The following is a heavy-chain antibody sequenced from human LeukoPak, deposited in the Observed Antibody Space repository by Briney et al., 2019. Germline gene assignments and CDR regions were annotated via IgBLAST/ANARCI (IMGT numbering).Heavy chain of an antibody. Sequence: GGSLRLSCAASGFTFSSYAMSWVLSWVRQAPGKGLEWVSSISGSGVSIYYADSVKGRFTISRDTSKNTLYLQMNSLRAEDTAVYYCADSTGYWGQGTLVTVSS. CDR3: ADSTGY. D-gene: IGHD1-14*01. CDR2: ISGSGVSI. CDR1: GFTFSSYA. V-gene: IGHV3-23*01. J-gene: IGHJ4*02.